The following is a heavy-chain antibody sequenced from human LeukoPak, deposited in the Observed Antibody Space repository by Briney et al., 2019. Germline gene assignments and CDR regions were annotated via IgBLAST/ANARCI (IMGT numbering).Heavy chain of an antibody. CDR1: GGSISSGGYS. CDR3: ARRAPTQSWFDP. CDR2: IYHSGST. J-gene: IGHJ5*02. Sequence: PSQTLSLTCAVSGGSISSGGYSWSWIRQPPGKGLEWIGYIYHSGSTYYNPSLKSRVTISVDRSKNQFSLKLSSVTAADTAVYYCARRAPTQSWFDPWGQGTLVTVSS. V-gene: IGHV4-30-2*01.